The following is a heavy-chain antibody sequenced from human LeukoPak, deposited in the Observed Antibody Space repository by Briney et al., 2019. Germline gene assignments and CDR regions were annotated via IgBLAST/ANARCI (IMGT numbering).Heavy chain of an antibody. Sequence: PSETLSLTCSVSGGSISSYYRSWIRQPAGKGLEWIGRIHTSGNTNYNPSLKSRVTISVDKSKIQFSLKLSSVTAADTAVYYCARGLVGTTGEQNWFDPWGQGTLVTVSS. V-gene: IGHV4-4*07. CDR3: ARGLVGTTGEQNWFDP. D-gene: IGHD1-26*01. J-gene: IGHJ5*02. CDR2: IHTSGNT. CDR1: GGSISSYY.